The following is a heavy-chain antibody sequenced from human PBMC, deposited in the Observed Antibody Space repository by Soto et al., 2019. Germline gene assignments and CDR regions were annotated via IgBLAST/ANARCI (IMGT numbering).Heavy chain of an antibody. CDR1: GFSFVNYA. Sequence: GGSLRLSCAASGFSFVNYAMNWVRQAPGKGLEWVSGLSGSGTSTSYADSVKGRFTLPSDNSRDTLFLQMNSLTADDTAVYSCAKATTNGGWFNPFDSWGQGALVTVSS. D-gene: IGHD6-19*01. CDR3: AKATTNGGWFNPFDS. CDR2: LSGSGTST. V-gene: IGHV3-23*01. J-gene: IGHJ4*02.